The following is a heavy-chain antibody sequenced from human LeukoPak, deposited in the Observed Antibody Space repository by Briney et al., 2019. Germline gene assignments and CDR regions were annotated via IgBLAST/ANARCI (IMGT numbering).Heavy chain of an antibody. CDR2: ISWNSGSI. J-gene: IGHJ4*02. CDR3: ARGRDIAARVYFDY. Sequence: GGSLRLSCAASGFTFDDYAMHWVRQAPGKGLEWVSGISWNSGSIGYADSVKGRFTISRDNAKNSLYLQMNSLRAEDTAVYYCARGRDIAARVYFDYWGQGTLVTVSS. V-gene: IGHV3-9*01. D-gene: IGHD6-6*01. CDR1: GFTFDDYA.